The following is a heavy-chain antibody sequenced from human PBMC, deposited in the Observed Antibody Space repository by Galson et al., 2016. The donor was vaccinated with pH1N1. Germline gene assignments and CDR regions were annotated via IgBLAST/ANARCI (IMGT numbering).Heavy chain of an antibody. J-gene: IGHJ5*02. Sequence: SLRLSCAASGLIFSDYYMNWIRQAPGKGLEWVSYIDSTSSDTNYADSGKGRFTISRDNAKNSLYLQMNSLRVEDTAVYYCARALWLVHPGTSDPWGQGTLVTVSS. D-gene: IGHD6-19*01. CDR1: GLIFSDYY. V-gene: IGHV3-11*05. CDR3: ARALWLVHPGTSDP. CDR2: IDSTSSDT.